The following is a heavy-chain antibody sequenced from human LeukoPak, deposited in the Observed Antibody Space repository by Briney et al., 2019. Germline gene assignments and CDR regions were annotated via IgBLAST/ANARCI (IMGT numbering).Heavy chain of an antibody. J-gene: IGHJ4*02. V-gene: IGHV1-8*01. CDR1: GYTFTSYD. CDR3: ARDGRQYYYDSSGYYSYYFDY. D-gene: IGHD3-22*01. Sequence: SVKVSCKASGYTFTSYDINWVRQATGQGLEWMGWMNPNSGNTGYAQKFQGRVTMTRNTSISTAYMELSSLRSEDTAVYYCARDGRQYYYDSSGYYSYYFDYWGQGTLVTVSS. CDR2: MNPNSGNT.